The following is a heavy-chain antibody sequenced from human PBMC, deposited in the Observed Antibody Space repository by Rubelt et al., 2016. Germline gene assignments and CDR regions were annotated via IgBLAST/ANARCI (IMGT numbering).Heavy chain of an antibody. V-gene: IGHV1-69*01. CDR1: TFSSYA. J-gene: IGHJ6*03. CDR2: IIPIFGTA. CDR3: ATHLVQAQIRSGYYYYYYMDV. Sequence: TFSSYAISWVRQAPGQGLEWMGGIIPIFGTANYAQKFQGRVTITADESTSTAYMELSSLRSEDTAVYYCATHLVQAQIRSGYYYYYYMDVWGKGTTVTVSS. D-gene: IGHD2-2*01.